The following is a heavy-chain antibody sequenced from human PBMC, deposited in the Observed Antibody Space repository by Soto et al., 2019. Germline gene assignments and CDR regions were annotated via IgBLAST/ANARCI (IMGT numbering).Heavy chain of an antibody. CDR3: AKDQNYYGSGSYSNY. V-gene: IGHV3-23*01. Sequence: TGGSLRLSCAASGFTFSSYSMNWVRQAPGKGLEWVSAISGSGGSTYYADSVKGRFTISRDNSKNTLYLQMNSLRAEDTAVYYCAKDQNYYGSGSYSNYWGQGTLVTVSS. CDR2: ISGSGGST. D-gene: IGHD3-10*01. CDR1: GFTFSSYS. J-gene: IGHJ4*02.